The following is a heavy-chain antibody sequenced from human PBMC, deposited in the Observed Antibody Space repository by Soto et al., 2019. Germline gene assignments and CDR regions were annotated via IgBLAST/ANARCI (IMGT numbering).Heavy chain of an antibody. J-gene: IGHJ4*02. V-gene: IGHV4-31*03. CDR3: ARERDTNFVD. CDR2: ISHSGTT. Sequence: QVQLQESGPGLVKPSQTLSLSCSVSGGSVSGGGYYWNWIRQRPGTGLEWIGYISHSGTTYSNPSLEGRVAISLDTSKNQFSLDLSSVTAADTAVYFCARERDTNFVDGGQGTLVTVSS. D-gene: IGHD4-4*01. CDR1: GGSVSGGGYY.